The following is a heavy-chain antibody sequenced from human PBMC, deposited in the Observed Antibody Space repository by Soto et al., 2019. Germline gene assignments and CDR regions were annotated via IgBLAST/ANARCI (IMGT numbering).Heavy chain of an antibody. D-gene: IGHD6-19*01. CDR2: ISYDGSNK. Sequence: PGGSLRLSCAASGFTFSSYGMHWVRQAPGKGLEWVAVISYDGSNKYYADSVKGRFTISRDNSKNTLYLQMNSLRAEDTAVYYCAKDPDSSGWYYYGMDVWGQGTTVTVSS. J-gene: IGHJ6*02. CDR3: AKDPDSSGWYYYGMDV. V-gene: IGHV3-30*18. CDR1: GFTFSSYG.